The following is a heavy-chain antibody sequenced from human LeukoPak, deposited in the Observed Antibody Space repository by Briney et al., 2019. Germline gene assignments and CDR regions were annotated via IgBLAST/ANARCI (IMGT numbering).Heavy chain of an antibody. V-gene: IGHV3-11*06. Sequence: GGSLRLSCAASGFTFSDYYMSWIRQAPGKGLEWVSCTSTSSSYTKYADSVKGRFTISRDNSKDTLYLQMNSLRDEDMAIYYCARARHGILTGYYLDHWGQGTLVTVSS. J-gene: IGHJ4*02. CDR1: GFTFSDYY. CDR3: ARARHGILTGYYLDH. D-gene: IGHD3-9*01. CDR2: TSTSSSYT.